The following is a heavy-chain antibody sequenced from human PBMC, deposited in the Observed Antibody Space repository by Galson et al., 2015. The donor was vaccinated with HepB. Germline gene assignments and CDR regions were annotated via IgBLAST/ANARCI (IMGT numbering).Heavy chain of an antibody. V-gene: IGHV6-1*01. J-gene: IGHJ3*02. CDR2: TYYRSKWYN. CDR3: ARVVAAFGRDDAFDI. Sequence: CAISGDSVSSNSATWNWIRQSPSRGLEWLGRTYYRSKWYNDYAVPVKSRITINPDTSKNQFSLQLNSVTPEDTAVYYCARVVAAFGRDDAFDIWGQGTMVTVSS. CDR1: GDSVSSNSAT. D-gene: IGHD2-15*01.